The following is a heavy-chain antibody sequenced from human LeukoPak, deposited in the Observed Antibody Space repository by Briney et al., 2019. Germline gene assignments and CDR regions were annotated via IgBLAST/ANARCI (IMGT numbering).Heavy chain of an antibody. CDR1: GYTFTGYY. CDR2: INPNSGGT. Sequence: ASVKVSCKGSGYTFTGYYMHWVRQAPGQGLEWMGWINPNSGGTNYAQRFQGRVTMTRDTSISTAYMELSRLRSDDTAVYYCARGHDILTGYDYWGQGTLVTVSS. D-gene: IGHD3-9*01. J-gene: IGHJ4*02. V-gene: IGHV1-2*02. CDR3: ARGHDILTGYDY.